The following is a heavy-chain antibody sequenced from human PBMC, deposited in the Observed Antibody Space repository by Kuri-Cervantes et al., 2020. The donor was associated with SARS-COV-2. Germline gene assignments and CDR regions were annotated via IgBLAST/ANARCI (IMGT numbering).Heavy chain of an antibody. J-gene: IGHJ5*02. CDR3: ARPYSGSYQSWFDP. Sequence: GGSLRLSCAASGFTFSDYWMSWVRQAPGKGLEWVAVISYDGSNKYYADSVKGRFTISRDNSKNTLYLQMNSLRAEDTAVYYCARPYSGSYQSWFDPWGQGTLATVSS. V-gene: IGHV3-30*03. D-gene: IGHD1-26*01. CDR1: GFTFSDYW. CDR2: ISYDGSNK.